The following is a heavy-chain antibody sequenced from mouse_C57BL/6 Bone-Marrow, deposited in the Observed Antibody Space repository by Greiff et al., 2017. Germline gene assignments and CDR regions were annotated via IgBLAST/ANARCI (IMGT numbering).Heavy chain of an antibody. J-gene: IGHJ1*03. CDR2: IDPSDSYT. CDR3: ARRVLPHWYFDV. Sequence: QVHVKQPGAELVMPGASVKLSCKASGYTFTSYWMHWVKQRPGQGLEWIGEIDPSDSYTNYNQKFKGKSTLTVDKSSSTAYMQLSSMTSEDSAVYYCARRVLPHWYFDVWGTGT. V-gene: IGHV1-69*01. CDR1: GYTFTSYW. D-gene: IGHD5-5*01.